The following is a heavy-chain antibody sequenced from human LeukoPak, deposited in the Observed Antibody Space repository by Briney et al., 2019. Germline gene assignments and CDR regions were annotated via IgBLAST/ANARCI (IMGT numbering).Heavy chain of an antibody. CDR1: GGSIIISY. CDR2: IYYRGST. Sequence: DTLSLTFTVPGGSIIISYWTGFRQPPGKGLGWMGVIYYRGSTNYNPSLKSRVTISVDTSKNQFSLKWSSVPAADTAVYYCPSLTPATTFDYWGQGTLVTVSS. V-gene: IGHV4-59*13. D-gene: IGHD4-17*01. J-gene: IGHJ4*02. CDR3: PSLTPATTFDY.